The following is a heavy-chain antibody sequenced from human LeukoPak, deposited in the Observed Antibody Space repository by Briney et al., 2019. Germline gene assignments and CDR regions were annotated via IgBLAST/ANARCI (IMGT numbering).Heavy chain of an antibody. V-gene: IGHV1-18*04. Sequence: ASVKVSCKASGYTFTSYGISWVRQAPGQGLEWTGWISAYNGNTNYAQKLQGRVTMTTDTSTSTAYMELRSLRSDDTAVYYCARGGGFDDPNYYYGMDVWGKGTTVTVSS. CDR1: GYTFTSYG. D-gene: IGHD6-25*01. CDR2: ISAYNGNT. CDR3: ARGGGFDDPNYYYGMDV. J-gene: IGHJ6*04.